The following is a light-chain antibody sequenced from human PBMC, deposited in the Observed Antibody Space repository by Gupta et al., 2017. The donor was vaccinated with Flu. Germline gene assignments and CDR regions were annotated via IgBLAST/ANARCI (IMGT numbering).Light chain of an antibody. V-gene: IGKV1-8*01. Sequence: PSSFSASTGDSVTISCRASQDVSGYIAWYQQKPGKAPKFLIYGASTLQSGVPSRFSGSGAGTDFTLTISSLQSEDFATYYCHHYISYPRTFGGGTKVDIK. CDR3: HHYISYPRT. CDR2: GAS. J-gene: IGKJ4*01. CDR1: QDVSGY.